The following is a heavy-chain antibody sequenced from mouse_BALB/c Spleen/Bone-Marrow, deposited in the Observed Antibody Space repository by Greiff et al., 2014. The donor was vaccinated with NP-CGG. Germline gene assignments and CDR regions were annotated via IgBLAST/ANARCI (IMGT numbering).Heavy chain of an antibody. CDR2: LNPSSGHT. V-gene: IGHV1S81*02. D-gene: IGHD2-4*01. J-gene: IGHJ2*01. CDR1: GYTFTRYW. Sequence: QVQLQQSGAELLKPGTSVKLSCEASGYTFTRYWMHWVKQRPGQGLEWIGELNPSSGHTNYNGKFKNKATVTVDKSSSTAYMQLSSLTSEDSAAYYCARMIRKGGFDYWGQGTTLTVSS. CDR3: ARMIRKGGFDY.